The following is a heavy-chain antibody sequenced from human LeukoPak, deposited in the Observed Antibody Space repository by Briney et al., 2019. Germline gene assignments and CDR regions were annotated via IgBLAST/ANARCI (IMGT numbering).Heavy chain of an antibody. CDR1: GFTVSSNY. J-gene: IGHJ4*02. Sequence: GGSLRLSCAASGFTVSSNYMSWVRQAPGKGLEWVSVIYSGGGTCYADSVKGRFTISRDNSKNTLYLQMNSLRAEDTAVYYCARSRLRLGYFDYWGQGTLVTVSS. CDR2: IYSGGGT. CDR3: ARSRLRLGYFDY. D-gene: IGHD5-12*01. V-gene: IGHV3-66*01.